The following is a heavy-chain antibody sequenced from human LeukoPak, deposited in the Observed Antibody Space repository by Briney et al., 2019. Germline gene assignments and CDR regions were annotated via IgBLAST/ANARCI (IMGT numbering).Heavy chain of an antibody. CDR2: IRNKANSYTT. CDR3: AKQMAGSGWTRGMDV. CDR1: GFTFSDHY. Sequence: PRGSLRLSCAASGFTFSDHYVDWVRQAPGKGLEWVCRIRNKANSYTTEYAASVKGRFSISRDESENLVYLQMNSLKTEDTAVYYCAKQMAGSGWTRGMDVWGQGTTVTVSS. D-gene: IGHD6-19*01. V-gene: IGHV3-72*01. J-gene: IGHJ6*02.